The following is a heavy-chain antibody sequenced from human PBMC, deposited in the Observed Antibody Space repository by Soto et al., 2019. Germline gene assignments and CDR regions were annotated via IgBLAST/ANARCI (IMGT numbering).Heavy chain of an antibody. CDR3: ARWGTTGGLDV. V-gene: IGHV3-33*05. J-gene: IGHJ4*02. D-gene: IGHD3-16*01. Sequence: QVQLVESGGGVVQPGTSLRLSCVGSGFTFRSYVIHWVRQAPGKGLEWVALTSYDGSNNFYGDSVKGRFTISRDNSRNTVELKMDRLRLGDSAVYYCARWGTTGGLDVWGQGTLVSVSS. CDR2: TSYDGSNN. CDR1: GFTFRSYV.